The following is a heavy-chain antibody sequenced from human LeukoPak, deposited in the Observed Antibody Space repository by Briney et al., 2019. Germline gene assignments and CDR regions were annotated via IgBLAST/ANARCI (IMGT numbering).Heavy chain of an antibody. J-gene: IGHJ5*02. CDR2: ISSSGSTI. V-gene: IGHV3-48*04. D-gene: IGHD1-14*01. Sequence: GGSLRLSCAASGFTFSSYGMHWVRQAPGKGLEWVSYISSSGSTIYYADSVKGRFTISRDNAKNSLYLQMNSLRAEDTAVYYCARGGSGRLSFLYWFDPWGQGALVTVSS. CDR3: ARGGSGRLSFLYWFDP. CDR1: GFTFSSYG.